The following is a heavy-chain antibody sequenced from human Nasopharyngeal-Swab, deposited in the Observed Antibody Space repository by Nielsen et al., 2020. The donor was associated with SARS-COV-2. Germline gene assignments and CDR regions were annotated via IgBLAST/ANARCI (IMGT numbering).Heavy chain of an antibody. D-gene: IGHD3-16*02. J-gene: IGHJ4*01. CDR1: ARSISSGGYY. CDR2: IYYSGST. CDR3: AIAVTFGGVIVI. V-gene: IGHV4-31*03. Sequence: SETLSLTCTVSARSISSGGYYWSWIRHHPGKGLEWIGYIYYSGSTYYNPSLKSRVTISVDTSKKQFSLKLSSLTAADTAVYYCAIAVTFGGVIVIWGHGTLVTVSS.